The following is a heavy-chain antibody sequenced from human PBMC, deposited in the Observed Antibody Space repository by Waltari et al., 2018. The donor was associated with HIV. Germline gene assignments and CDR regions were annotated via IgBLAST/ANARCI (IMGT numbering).Heavy chain of an antibody. D-gene: IGHD2-2*01. CDR3: ARDSPAFSRGTEELDY. Sequence: QVQLVESGGGVVQPGKSLRLSCAASGFPFSSYAIHWVRQVPGKGHDWVSVIWNDATNQYYADSVQGRVTISRDNSKTTLYLQRNSLRAEDTALYYCARDSPAFSRGTEELDYWGQGTLVTVSS. CDR1: GFPFSSYA. V-gene: IGHV3-33*01. CDR2: IWNDATNQ. J-gene: IGHJ4*02.